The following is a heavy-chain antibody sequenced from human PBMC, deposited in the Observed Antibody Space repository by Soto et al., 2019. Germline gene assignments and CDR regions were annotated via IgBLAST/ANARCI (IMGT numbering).Heavy chain of an antibody. CDR1: GFPFSSYE. CDR2: IISSGSTI. Sequence: RLSCAASGFPFSSYEMNWVRQAPGKGLEWVSYIISSGSTIYYADSVKGRFTISRDNAKNSLYLQMNSLRAEDTAVYYCATYGDFLRIDYYYGMDVWGQGTTVIVSS. D-gene: IGHD4-17*01. CDR3: ATYGDFLRIDYYYGMDV. J-gene: IGHJ6*02. V-gene: IGHV3-48*03.